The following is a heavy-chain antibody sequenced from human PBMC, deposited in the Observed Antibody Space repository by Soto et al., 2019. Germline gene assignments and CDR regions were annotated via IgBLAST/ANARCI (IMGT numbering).Heavy chain of an antibody. Sequence: ESLSIPSPGSGGSLSASSDYSCWIHEPPVKGLEWIGSVYYSGSTYYSPSLKSRVTISVDTSKNQFSLKLNSVTAADTAVYYCARRPRVWFREMGHDYYYGMDVWGQENTV. V-gene: IGHV4-39*01. CDR3: ARRPRVWFREMGHDYYYGMDV. CDR2: VYYSGST. J-gene: IGHJ6*02. D-gene: IGHD3-10*01. CDR1: GGSLSASSDY.